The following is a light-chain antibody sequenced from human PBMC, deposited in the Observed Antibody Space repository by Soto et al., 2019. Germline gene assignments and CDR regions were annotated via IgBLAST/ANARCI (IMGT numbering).Light chain of an antibody. CDR2: WAS. CDR1: QNVLYSSNNENY. J-gene: IGKJ2*01. V-gene: IGKV4-1*01. CDR3: QQYYSTPYT. Sequence: DIVMIQSPDSLAVSLGERATINCKSSQNVLYSSNNENYLAWFQQKPGQPPKLLIYWASTRESGVPDRFSGSGSGTDFTLTISSLQAEDVVVYYCQQYYSTPYTFGQGTKLEIK.